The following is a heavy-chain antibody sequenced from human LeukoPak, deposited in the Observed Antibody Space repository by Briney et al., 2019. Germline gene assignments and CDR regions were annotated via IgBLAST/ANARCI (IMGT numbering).Heavy chain of an antibody. CDR3: AADPGGGNYFDY. J-gene: IGHJ4*02. V-gene: IGHV1-58*01. Sequence: SVKVSCKASGFTFTSSAVQWVRQARGQRLEWIGWIVVGSGNTNYAQKFQERVTITRDMSTSTGYMELSSLRSEDTAVYYCAADPGGGNYFDYWGQGTLVTVSS. D-gene: IGHD2-15*01. CDR2: IVVGSGNT. CDR1: GFTFTSSA.